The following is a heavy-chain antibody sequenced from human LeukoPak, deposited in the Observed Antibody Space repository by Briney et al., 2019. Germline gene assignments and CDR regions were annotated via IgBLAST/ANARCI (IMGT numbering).Heavy chain of an antibody. V-gene: IGHV3-11*01. Sequence: KPGGSLRLSCAASGFTFSSYAMSWVRQAPGKGLEWVSYISSSGSTIYYADSVKGRFTISRDNAKNSLYLQMNSLRAEDTAVYYCAREDLIAARPLDYWGQGTLVTVSS. CDR1: GFTFSSYA. CDR3: AREDLIAARPLDY. D-gene: IGHD6-6*01. CDR2: ISSSGSTI. J-gene: IGHJ4*02.